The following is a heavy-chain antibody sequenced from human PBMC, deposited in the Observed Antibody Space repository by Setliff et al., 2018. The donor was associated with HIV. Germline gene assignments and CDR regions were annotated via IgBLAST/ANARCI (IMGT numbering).Heavy chain of an antibody. V-gene: IGHV3-66*01. CDR1: GITVSGIY. CDR3: ARWPVVVPAAMWGLSPYYYYGMDV. J-gene: IGHJ6*02. CDR2: INGGTTT. Sequence: GGSLRLSCVASGITVSGIYMTWVRQAPGKGLEWVSVINGGTTTYYADSVKGRFTISRDNSKNTLYLQMNSLRAEDTAVYYCARWPVVVPAAMWGLSPYYYYGMDVWGQGTTVTVSS. D-gene: IGHD2-2*01.